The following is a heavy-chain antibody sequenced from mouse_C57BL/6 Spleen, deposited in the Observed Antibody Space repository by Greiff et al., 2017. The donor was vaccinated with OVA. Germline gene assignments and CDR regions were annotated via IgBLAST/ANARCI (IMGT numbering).Heavy chain of an antibody. CDR1: GYAFSSYW. CDR3: AGDSSGYRGWFAY. V-gene: IGHV1-80*01. CDR2: IYPGDGDT. Sequence: QVQLKESGAELVKPGASVKISCKASGYAFSSYWMNWVKQRPGKGLEWIGQIYPGDGDTNYNGKFKGKATLTADKSSSTAYMQLSSLTSEDSAVYFCAGDSSGYRGWFAYWGQGTLVTVSA. D-gene: IGHD3-2*02. J-gene: IGHJ3*01.